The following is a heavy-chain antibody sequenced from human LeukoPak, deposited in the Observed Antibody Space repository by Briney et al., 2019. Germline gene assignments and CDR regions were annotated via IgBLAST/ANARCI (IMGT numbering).Heavy chain of an antibody. J-gene: IGHJ6*03. V-gene: IGHV3-53*01. Sequence: GGSLRLSCAASGFTFSSYAMSWVRQAPGKGLEWVAVMYSGGSTYYADSVKGRFTISRDNSKNTLYLQMNSLRAEDTAVYYCAREGRSTYDFWSGYSHYYYSYMDVWGKGTTVTVSS. CDR2: MYSGGST. CDR3: AREGRSTYDFWSGYSHYYYSYMDV. D-gene: IGHD3-3*01. CDR1: GFTFSSYA.